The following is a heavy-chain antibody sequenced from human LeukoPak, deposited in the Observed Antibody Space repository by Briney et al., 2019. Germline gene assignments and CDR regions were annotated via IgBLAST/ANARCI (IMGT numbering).Heavy chain of an antibody. CDR2: ISSSGSTI. V-gene: IGHV3-11*04. D-gene: IGHD5-12*01. J-gene: IGHJ4*02. CDR1: GFTFSDYY. CDR3: ARDGYSGSDLRRIV. Sequence: TGGSLRLSCAASGFTFSDYYMSWIRQAPGKGLEWVSYISSSGSTIYYADSVKGRVTISRDNAKNSVYLQMNSLRAEDTAVYYCARDGYSGSDLRRIVWGQGTLVTVSS.